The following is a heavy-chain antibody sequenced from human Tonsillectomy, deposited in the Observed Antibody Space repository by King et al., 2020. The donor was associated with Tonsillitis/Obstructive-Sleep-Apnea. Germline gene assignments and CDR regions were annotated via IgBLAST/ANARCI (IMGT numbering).Heavy chain of an antibody. CDR3: ARDSNWNGDDVFDI. J-gene: IGHJ3*02. Sequence: QVQLVESGGGLVKPGGSLRLSCVASGFTFSDFYMSWIRQAPGKGLEWVSYITSSSSFTNYADSVKGRFTLSRDNAKNSLFLQINSLRAEDTAVYYWARDSNWNGDDVFDIWGQGTMVTVSS. CDR1: GFTFSDFY. V-gene: IGHV3-11*05. CDR2: ITSSSSFT. D-gene: IGHD1-1*01.